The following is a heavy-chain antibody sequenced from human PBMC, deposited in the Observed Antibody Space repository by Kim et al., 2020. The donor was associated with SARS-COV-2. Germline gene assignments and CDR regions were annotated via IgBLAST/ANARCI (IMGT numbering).Heavy chain of an antibody. V-gene: IGHV4-34*01. D-gene: IGHD4-17*01. J-gene: IGHJ6*02. Sequence: LKSRVTLSVDTSKNQFSLKRSSVTAADTAVYYCARDRTVTTFYYYYGMDVWGQGTTVTVSS. CDR3: ARDRTVTTFYYYYGMDV.